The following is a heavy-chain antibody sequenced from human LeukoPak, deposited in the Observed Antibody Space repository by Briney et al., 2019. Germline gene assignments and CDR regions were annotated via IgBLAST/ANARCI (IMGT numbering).Heavy chain of an antibody. CDR3: STHSSSSWYDDYYYYGMDV. CDR2: IYYSGST. CDR1: GGSISSSSYY. J-gene: IGHJ6*02. Sequence: SETLSLTCTVSGGSISSSSYYWGWIRQPPGKGLEWIGSIYYSGSTYYNPSLKSRVTISVDTSKNQFSLKLSSVTAADTAVYYYSTHSSSSWYDDYYYYGMDVWGQGTTVTVSS. V-gene: IGHV4-39*01. D-gene: IGHD6-13*01.